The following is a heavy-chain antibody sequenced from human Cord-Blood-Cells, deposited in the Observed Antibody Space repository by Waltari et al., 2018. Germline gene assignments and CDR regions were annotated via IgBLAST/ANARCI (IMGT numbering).Heavy chain of an antibody. J-gene: IGHJ4*02. Sequence: QVQLQESGPGLVKPSQTLSLTCTVSGGSISSGGYYWSWISQHPGKGLEWIGYIYYSGSTYYNPSLKSRVTISVDTSKNQFSLKLSSVTAADTAVYYCARSNGAATWRGYFDYWGQGTLVTVSS. D-gene: IGHD6-25*01. CDR1: GGSISSGGYY. CDR2: IYYSGST. CDR3: ARSNGAATWRGYFDY. V-gene: IGHV4-31*03.